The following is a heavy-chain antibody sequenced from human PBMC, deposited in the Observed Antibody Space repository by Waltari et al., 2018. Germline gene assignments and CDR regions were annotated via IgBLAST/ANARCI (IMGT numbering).Heavy chain of an antibody. Sequence: QVQLVQSGSELKKPGASVKVSCKASGYIFTTYGINWVRQAPGQGLEWMGWINTHTGNPTYVQGFTGRFVFSLDTSVSTAYLQISSLKAEDSVIYYCARGGGTFSKPQYFDSWGQGTRVTVSS. CDR3: ARGGGTFSKPQYFDS. D-gene: IGHD1-26*01. J-gene: IGHJ4*02. CDR2: INTHTGNP. CDR1: GYIFTTYG. V-gene: IGHV7-4-1*02.